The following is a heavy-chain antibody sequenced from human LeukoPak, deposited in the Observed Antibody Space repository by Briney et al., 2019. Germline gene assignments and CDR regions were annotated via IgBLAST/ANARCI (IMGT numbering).Heavy chain of an antibody. J-gene: IGHJ5*01. CDR3: ARGPGAATQEAFDS. CDR1: GVSISNYY. Sequence: SETLSLTCTVSGVSISNYYWSWIRQPAGQGLEWVGRIYYNVETNYNPSLKSRVTMSVDTSKNQISLKVNSVTAADTAVYYCARGPGAATQEAFDSWGQGTLVTVSS. CDR2: IYYNVET. D-gene: IGHD2-15*01. V-gene: IGHV4-4*07.